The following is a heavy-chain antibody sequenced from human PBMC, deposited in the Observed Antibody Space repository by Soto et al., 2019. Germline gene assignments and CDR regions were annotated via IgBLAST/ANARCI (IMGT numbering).Heavy chain of an antibody. V-gene: IGHV3-30*18. CDR2: ISYDGSNK. CDR3: AKDKGVVVVPAAMPAY. Sequence: GGSLRLSCAASGFTFSSYGMHWVRQAPGKGLEWVAVISYDGSNKYYADSVKGRFTISRDNSKNTLYLQMNSLRAEDTAVYYCAKDKGVVVVPAAMPAYWGQGTLVTVSS. CDR1: GFTFSSYG. D-gene: IGHD2-2*01. J-gene: IGHJ4*02.